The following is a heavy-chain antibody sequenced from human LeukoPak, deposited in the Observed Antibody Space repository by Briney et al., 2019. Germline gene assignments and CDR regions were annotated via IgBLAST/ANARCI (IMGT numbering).Heavy chain of an antibody. D-gene: IGHD2-2*01. CDR1: GFGVSSHE. CDR2: IRPDAITI. V-gene: IGHV3-48*03. J-gene: IGHJ6*02. CDR3: ARFRVVPAATGVYYYYYGMDV. Sequence: PGGSLRLSCAASGFGVSSHEMNWIRLAPGKGLEWPSNIRPDAITIYSADTVQGRFTISRDNAKNSLYLQMNSLRAEDTAVYYCARFRVVPAATGVYYYYYGMDVWGQGTTVTVSS.